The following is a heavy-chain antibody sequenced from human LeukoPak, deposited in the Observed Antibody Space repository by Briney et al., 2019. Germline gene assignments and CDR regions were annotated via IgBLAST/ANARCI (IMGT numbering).Heavy chain of an antibody. CDR3: ARETRIRNYYDSGAYYYGDYFDY. V-gene: IGHV3-48*03. D-gene: IGHD3-22*01. J-gene: IGHJ4*02. CDR2: ISSSGSTI. Sequence: GGSLRLSCAASGFTFSSYEMNWVRQAPGQGLEWVSYISSSGSTIYYADSVKGRFTISRDNAKNSLYLQMNSLRAEDTAIYYCARETRIRNYYDSGAYYYGDYFDYWGQGTLVTVSS. CDR1: GFTFSSYE.